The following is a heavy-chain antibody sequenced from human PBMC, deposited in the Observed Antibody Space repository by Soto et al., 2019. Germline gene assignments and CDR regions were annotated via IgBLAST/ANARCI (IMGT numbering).Heavy chain of an antibody. CDR3: VSWVSAHFDY. CDR1: RCTFKSHG. D-gene: IGHD3-16*01. CDR2: IDSTGANT. J-gene: IGHJ4*02. Sequence: PGGSLRLSCVVSRCTFKSHGLSWVRQAPGKGLEWVSTIDSTGANTHYADSVRGRFTISRDNSRNTLHLQMHDLRADDTALYYCVSWVSAHFDYWGQGTLVTVSS. V-gene: IGHV3-23*01.